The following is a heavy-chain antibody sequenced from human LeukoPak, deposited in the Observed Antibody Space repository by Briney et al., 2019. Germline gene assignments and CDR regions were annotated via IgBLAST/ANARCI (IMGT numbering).Heavy chain of an antibody. CDR3: ARSVGIQLWLRLGGGANFDY. D-gene: IGHD5-18*01. CDR2: IYTSGST. CDR1: GGSISSYY. V-gene: IGHV4-4*07. J-gene: IGHJ4*02. Sequence: KPSETLSLTCTVSGGSISSYYWSWIRQPAGKGLEWIGRIYTSGSTSYNPSLKSRVTMSVDTSKNQFSPKLSSVTAADTAVYYCARSVGIQLWLRLGGGANFDYWGQGTLVTVSS.